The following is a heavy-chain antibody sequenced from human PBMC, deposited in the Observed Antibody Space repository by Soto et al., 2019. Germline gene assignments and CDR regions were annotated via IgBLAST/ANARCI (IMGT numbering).Heavy chain of an antibody. CDR2: INPNSGNT. J-gene: IGHJ3*02. Sequence: TSVKVSCKASGYTFTCYDIHWVRQATGHGLEWMGWINPNSGNTGYAQKFQGRITMTRNTFIRTAYMELSSLRSEDTAVYYCARGRNSPMVRGYAFDILSQGTRVTVS. V-gene: IGHV1-8*01. CDR1: GYTFTCYD. CDR3: ARGRNSPMVRGYAFDI. D-gene: IGHD3-10*01.